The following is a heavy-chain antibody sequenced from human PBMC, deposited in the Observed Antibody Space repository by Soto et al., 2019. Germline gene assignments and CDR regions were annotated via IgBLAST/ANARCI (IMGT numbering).Heavy chain of an antibody. CDR3: AXXHSTIFGGSYYYYYGMDV. V-gene: IGHV1-2*04. CDR1: GYTFTGYY. D-gene: IGHD3-3*01. J-gene: IGHJ6*02. Sequence: ASVKVSCKASGYTFTGYYMHWVRQAPGQGLEWMGWINPNSGGTNYAQKFQGWVTMTRDTSISTAYMELSRLRSDDTAVYYCAXXHSTIFGGSYYYYYGMDVWGQGTTVTXSS. CDR2: INPNSGGT.